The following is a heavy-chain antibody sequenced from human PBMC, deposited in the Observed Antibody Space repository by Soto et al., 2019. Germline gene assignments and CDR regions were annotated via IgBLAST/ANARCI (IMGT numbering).Heavy chain of an antibody. J-gene: IGHJ4*02. Sequence: ASVKVSCKVSGYTLTELSMHWVRQAPGKGLEWMGGFDPEDGETIYAQKFQGRVTMTEDTSTDTAYMELSSLRSEDTAVYYCATENRPLRFGGVIVHYFDYWGQGTLVTVSS. CDR3: ATENRPLRFGGVIVHYFDY. V-gene: IGHV1-24*01. D-gene: IGHD3-16*02. CDR2: FDPEDGET. CDR1: GYTLTELS.